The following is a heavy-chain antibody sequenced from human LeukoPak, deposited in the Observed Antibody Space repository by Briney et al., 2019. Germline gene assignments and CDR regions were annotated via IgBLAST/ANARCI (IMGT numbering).Heavy chain of an antibody. Sequence: GGSLRLSCAASGCTFSSYAMSWVRQAPGKGLEWVSAISGSGGSTYYADSVKGRFTISRDNSKNTLYLQMNSQRAEDTAVYYCAKDPLVGATTGELYYFDYWGQGTLVTVSS. CDR1: GCTFSSYA. V-gene: IGHV3-23*01. J-gene: IGHJ4*02. CDR2: ISGSGGST. CDR3: AKDPLVGATTGELYYFDY. D-gene: IGHD1-26*01.